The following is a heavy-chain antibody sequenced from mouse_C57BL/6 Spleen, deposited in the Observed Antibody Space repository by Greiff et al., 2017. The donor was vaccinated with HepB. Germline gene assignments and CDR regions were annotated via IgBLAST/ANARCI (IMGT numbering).Heavy chain of an antibody. V-gene: IGHV1-55*01. J-gene: IGHJ3*01. CDR1: GYTFTSYW. CDR3: ARDYGYDGFAY. CDR2: IYPGSGST. Sequence: QVQLKQSGAELVKPGASVKMSCKASGYTFTSYWITWVKQRPGQGLEWIGDIYPGSGSTNYNEKFKSKATLTVDTSSSTAYMQLSSLTSEDSAVYYCARDYGYDGFAYWGQGTLVTVSA. D-gene: IGHD2-2*01.